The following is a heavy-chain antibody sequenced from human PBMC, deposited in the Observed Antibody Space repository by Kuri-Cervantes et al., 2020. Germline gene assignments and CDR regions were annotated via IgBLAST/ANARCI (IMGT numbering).Heavy chain of an antibody. Sequence: GGSLRLSCTASGFTFSSNSMNWVRQAPGKGLEWISYITTSSSTIYYADSVKGRFTISRDNSENTLYLQTNGLRIEDTGVYYCARGRYGGNPETMEFDLWGQGTLVTVSS. D-gene: IGHD4-23*01. J-gene: IGHJ5*02. V-gene: IGHV3-48*01. CDR1: GFTFSSNS. CDR2: ITTSSSTI. CDR3: ARGRYGGNPETMEFDL.